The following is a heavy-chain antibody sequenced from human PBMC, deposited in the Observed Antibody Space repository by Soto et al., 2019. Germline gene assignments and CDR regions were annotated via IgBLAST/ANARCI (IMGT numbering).Heavy chain of an antibody. V-gene: IGHV3-23*01. D-gene: IGHD3-16*01. Sequence: GGSLKLSCAASGFKFSNYAMSWVRQAPGKGLEWVSLISATGGGTYYADSVKGRFTISRDNSHNTLYLQVHSLTAEDTAVYYCAKDRRAGGNSAFYFDFWGQGAQVT. CDR1: GFKFSNYA. J-gene: IGHJ4*02. CDR3: AKDRRAGGNSAFYFDF. CDR2: ISATGGGT.